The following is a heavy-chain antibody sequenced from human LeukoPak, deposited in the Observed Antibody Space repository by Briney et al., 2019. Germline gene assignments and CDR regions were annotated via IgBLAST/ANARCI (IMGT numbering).Heavy chain of an antibody. CDR3: ARARAVVADY. J-gene: IGHJ4*02. CDR1: GFTFSSYS. Sequence: GGSLRLSCVASGFTFSSYSMNWVRQAPGKGLEWVSSISSTSNYMYYADSVKGRFTISRDNAKNSLYLQMNSLRAEDTAVYYCARARAVVADYWGQGTLVTVSS. CDR2: ISSTSNYM. D-gene: IGHD2-15*01. V-gene: IGHV3-21*01.